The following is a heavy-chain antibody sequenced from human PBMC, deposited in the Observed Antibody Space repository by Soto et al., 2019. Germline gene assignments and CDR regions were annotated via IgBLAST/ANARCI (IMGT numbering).Heavy chain of an antibody. D-gene: IGHD3-22*01. Sequence: PSETLSLTCAVYGGSFSAYYWSWIRQPPGKGLEWIGEINHSGGTSYNPSLKSRVTISVDTSKNQFSLKLSSVTAADTAVYYCARHWYYYDSSGYQNWFDPWAREPWSPSPQ. CDR1: GGSFSAYY. J-gene: IGHJ5*02. CDR3: ARHWYYYDSSGYQNWFDP. CDR2: INHSGGT. V-gene: IGHV4-34*01.